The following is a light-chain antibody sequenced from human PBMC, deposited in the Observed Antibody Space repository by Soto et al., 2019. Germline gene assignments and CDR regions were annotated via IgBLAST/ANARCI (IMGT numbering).Light chain of an antibody. CDR3: QQYYSYPRVT. Sequence: AIRMTQSPSSLSASTGDRVTITCRASQGISSYLAWYQQKPGKAPKLLIYAASTLQSGVPSRFSGSGSGTDFTPTISCLQSEDFATYYCQQYYSYPRVTFGPGTKVDIK. CDR1: QGISSY. V-gene: IGKV1-8*01. J-gene: IGKJ3*01. CDR2: AAS.